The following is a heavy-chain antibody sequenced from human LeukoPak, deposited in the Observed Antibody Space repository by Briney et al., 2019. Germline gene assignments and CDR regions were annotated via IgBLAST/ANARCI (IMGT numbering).Heavy chain of an antibody. Sequence: PGGSLRLSCTVSGFTFSSYSMNWVRQAPGKGLEWVSYISSSSSTIYYADSVKGRFTISRDNAKNSLYLQMSSLRDEDTAVYYCARANGMDVWGQGTTVTVSS. V-gene: IGHV3-48*02. J-gene: IGHJ6*02. CDR1: GFTFSSYS. CDR2: ISSSSSTI. CDR3: ARANGMDV.